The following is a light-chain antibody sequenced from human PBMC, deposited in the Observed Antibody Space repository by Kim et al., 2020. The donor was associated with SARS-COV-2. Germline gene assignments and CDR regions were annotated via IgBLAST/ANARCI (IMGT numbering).Light chain of an antibody. CDR3: QAWDGSLNTWV. CDR2: QDS. Sequence: SYELTQPPSVSVSPGQTASITCSGDKLGDKYACWYQQKPGQSPVLVIYQDSKRPSGIPERFSGSNSGNTATLTISGTQAMDEADYYCQAWDGSLNTWVFGGGTQLTVL. J-gene: IGLJ3*02. CDR1: KLGDKY. V-gene: IGLV3-1*01.